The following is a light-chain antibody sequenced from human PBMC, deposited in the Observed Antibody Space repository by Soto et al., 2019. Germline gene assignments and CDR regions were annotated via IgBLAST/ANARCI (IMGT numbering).Light chain of an antibody. CDR3: QQYGSSPPWT. Sequence: NMLTQGPGTQPLCPGERATISCRASQSVSSSLAWYQQKPGQAPRLLIYGASSWATGIPDRFSGSGSGTDFTLTISRLEPEDFAVYYCQQYGSSPPWTVGQGTMVDIK. CDR1: QSVSSS. J-gene: IGKJ1*01. CDR2: GAS. V-gene: IGKV3-20*01.